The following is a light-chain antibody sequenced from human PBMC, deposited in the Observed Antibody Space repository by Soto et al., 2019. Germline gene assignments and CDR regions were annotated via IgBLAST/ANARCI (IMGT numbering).Light chain of an antibody. CDR2: RTS. Sequence: VMTQSPATLSLSPGERATLSCRASQSVSSTYLAWYQQKPGQAPRLLIYRTSTRATGIPDRFSGSGSGTDFTLTISRLEPEDFAVYYCQQFGSSVTFGQGTRLEIK. CDR3: QQFGSSVT. J-gene: IGKJ5*01. V-gene: IGKV3-20*01. CDR1: QSVSSTY.